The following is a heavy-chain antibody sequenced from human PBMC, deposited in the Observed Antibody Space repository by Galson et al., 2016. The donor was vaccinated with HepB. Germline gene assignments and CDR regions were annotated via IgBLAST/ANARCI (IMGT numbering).Heavy chain of an antibody. CDR1: GYSFTRYG. CDR3: ATYPSYGDYGGYYYGMDV. CDR2: ISPYNGNA. D-gene: IGHD4-17*01. J-gene: IGHJ6*02. V-gene: IGHV1-18*01. Sequence: SVKVSCKASGYSFTRYGITWVRQAPLQGLEWLGWISPYNGNANYAQKFQGRVTMTRDTSTSTAYMELRSLRYDDTAGYCCATYPSYGDYGGYYYGMDVWGQGTTLTASS.